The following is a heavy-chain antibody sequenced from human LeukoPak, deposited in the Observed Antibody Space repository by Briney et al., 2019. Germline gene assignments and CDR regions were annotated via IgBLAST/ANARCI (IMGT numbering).Heavy chain of an antibody. V-gene: IGHV3-23*01. CDR2: ISGSAGAT. CDR3: TRRGGSDGWGDFDY. Sequence: PGGSLRLSCAASGFTLSSHAMSCVRQTPGKGLEWVSTISGSAGATLYADSVRGRFTISRDNSKNTLYLQMDSLKVEDTAIYFCTRRGGSDGWGDFDYWGQAILVTVSS. D-gene: IGHD3-10*01. CDR1: GFTLSSHA. J-gene: IGHJ4*02.